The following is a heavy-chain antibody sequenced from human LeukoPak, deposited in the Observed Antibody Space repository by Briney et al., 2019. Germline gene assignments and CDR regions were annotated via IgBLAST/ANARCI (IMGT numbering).Heavy chain of an antibody. J-gene: IGHJ6*03. CDR1: GFTFSDYY. CDR3: ARGAPYYDFWSGYYFGEYYYYMDV. CDR2: ISSSGSTI. Sequence: GGSLRLSCAASGFTFSDYYMSWIRRAPGKGLEWVSYISSSGSTIYYADSVKGRFTISRDNAKNSLYLQMNSLRAEDTAVYYCARGAPYYDFWSGYYFGEYYYYMDVWGKGTTVTVSS. V-gene: IGHV3-11*04. D-gene: IGHD3-3*01.